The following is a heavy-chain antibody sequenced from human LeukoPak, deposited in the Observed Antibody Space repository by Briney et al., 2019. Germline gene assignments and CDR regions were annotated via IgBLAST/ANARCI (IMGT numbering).Heavy chain of an antibody. CDR3: ARGPKYYYDTSGYQYYFDY. CDR2: IYPSGST. CDR1: GAPISRFS. D-gene: IGHD3-22*01. J-gene: IGHJ4*02. Sequence: SETLSLICTTSGAPISRFSWSWIRQPAGKGLEWIGRIYPSGSTNYNPSLKSRVTISVDKSKNQFSLKLSSVTAADTAVYYCARGPKYYYDTSGYQYYFDYWGQGTLVTVSS. V-gene: IGHV4-4*07.